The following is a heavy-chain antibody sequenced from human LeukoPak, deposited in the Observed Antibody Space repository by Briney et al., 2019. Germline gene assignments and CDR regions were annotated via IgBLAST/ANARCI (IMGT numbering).Heavy chain of an antibody. CDR2: IYYSGST. CDR1: GGSISSYY. D-gene: IGHD3-22*01. V-gene: IGHV4-59*08. J-gene: IGHJ3*02. CDR3: ARHQGTTMIVVDLLRAFDI. Sequence: SETLSLTCTVSGGSISSYYWSWIRQPPGKGLEWIGYIYYSGSTNYNPSLKSRVTISVDTSKNQFSLKLSSVTAADTAVYYCARHQGTTMIVVDLLRAFDIWGQGTMVTVSS.